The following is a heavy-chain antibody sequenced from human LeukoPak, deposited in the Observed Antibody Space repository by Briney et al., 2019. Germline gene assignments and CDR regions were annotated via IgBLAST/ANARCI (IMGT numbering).Heavy chain of an antibody. Sequence: GGSLRLSCAASGFIFRSYWMSWVRQAPGKGLERVANIKQDGSEKYYVDSVKGRFTISGDDAQNSLYLQMNSLRTEDTAVYYCARPRVKYYYSYVDVWGKGTTVTVSS. V-gene: IGHV3-7*01. D-gene: IGHD3-3*01. J-gene: IGHJ6*03. CDR2: IKQDGSEK. CDR3: ARPRVKYYYSYVDV. CDR1: GFIFRSYW.